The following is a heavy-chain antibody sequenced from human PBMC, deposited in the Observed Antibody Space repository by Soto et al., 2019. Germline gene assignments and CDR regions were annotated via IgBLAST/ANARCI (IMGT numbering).Heavy chain of an antibody. D-gene: IGHD3-22*01. CDR1: GDAFTSCY. J-gene: IGHJ3*02. V-gene: IGHV1-46*01. Sequence: ASVKVCCKAPGDAFTSCYMHWVRQAPGQGLEWMGIINPSGGSTSYAQKFQGRVTMTRDTSTSTVYMELSSLRSEDTAVYYCARDRHYYDSRRDAFDIWGQGTMVTV. CDR3: ARDRHYYDSRRDAFDI. CDR2: INPSGGST.